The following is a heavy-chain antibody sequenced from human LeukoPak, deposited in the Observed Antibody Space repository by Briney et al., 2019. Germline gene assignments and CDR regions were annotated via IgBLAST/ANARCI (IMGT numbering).Heavy chain of an antibody. V-gene: IGHV1-18*01. CDR1: GYTFTSYG. J-gene: IGHJ4*02. CDR3: ARGRRSSYTTRETLFDY. D-gene: IGHD3-16*02. Sequence: ASVKVSCKASGYTFTSYGISWVRQAPGQGLEWMGWISAYNGNTNYAQKFQGRVTITADESTSTAYMELSSLRSEDTAVYYCARGRRSSYTTRETLFDYWGQGTLVTVSS. CDR2: ISAYNGNT.